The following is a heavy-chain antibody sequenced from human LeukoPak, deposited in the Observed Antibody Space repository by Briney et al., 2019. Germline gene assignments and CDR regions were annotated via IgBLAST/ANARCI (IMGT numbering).Heavy chain of an antibody. CDR1: GFSVTTYW. J-gene: IGHJ4*02. CDR2: INETEK. Sequence: GGSLRLSCAVSGFSVTTYWMNWVRQAPGKGLEWVANINETEKYYVDSVKGRFTISRDNAKNSLYLQMNSLRAEDTAVYYCARFGIQLWGLFDYWGQGTLVTVSS. V-gene: IGHV3-7*01. D-gene: IGHD5-18*01. CDR3: ARFGIQLWGLFDY.